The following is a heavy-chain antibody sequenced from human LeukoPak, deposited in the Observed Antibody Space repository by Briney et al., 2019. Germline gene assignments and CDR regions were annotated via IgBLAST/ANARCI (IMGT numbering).Heavy chain of an antibody. CDR1: GFTFSTST. CDR3: ARPLSNGYFHDSGGYYPYARDV. J-gene: IGHJ6*02. CDR2: ISYDGSNK. Sequence: GRSLSLSCAASGFTFSTSTMHWVCQAPGKGLEWVAVISYDGSNKFYADSVKGRFAISRDNSKNTLYLQMNSLRGYDSAVYYCARPLSNGYFHDSGGYYPYARDVWGQGTTVIVSS. D-gene: IGHD3-22*01. V-gene: IGHV3-30*09.